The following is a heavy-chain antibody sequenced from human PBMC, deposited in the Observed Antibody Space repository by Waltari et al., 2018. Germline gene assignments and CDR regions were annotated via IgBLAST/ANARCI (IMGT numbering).Heavy chain of an antibody. D-gene: IGHD2-15*01. J-gene: IGHJ4*02. CDR1: GGSFSGYY. V-gene: IGHV4-34*01. CDR3: ARGCSGGSCYNDDY. CDR2: INHSGST. Sequence: QVQLQQWGAGLLKPSETLSLTCAVYGGSFSGYYWSWIRQPPGKGLEWMGEINHSGSTNYNPSLKSRVTISVDTSKNQFSLKLSSVTAADTAVYYCARGCSGGSCYNDDYWGQGTLVTVSS.